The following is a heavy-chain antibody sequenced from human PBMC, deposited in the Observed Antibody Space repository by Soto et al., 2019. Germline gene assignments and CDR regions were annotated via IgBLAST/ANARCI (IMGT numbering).Heavy chain of an antibody. D-gene: IGHD4-17*01. Sequence: AETLARTFSVSGGSISSSSFYWGWFRQPPVKVPEWIGTIYYSGSTYYNPSLKSRVTISVHTSKNQFSLKLSSVTAADTSVSYFVRSFDYGDTSCHHKGGLGYWGQGAIVTVSS. CDR2: IYYSGST. CDR3: VRSFDYGDTSCHHKGGLGY. J-gene: IGHJ4*02. CDR1: GGSISSSSFY. V-gene: IGHV4-39*01.